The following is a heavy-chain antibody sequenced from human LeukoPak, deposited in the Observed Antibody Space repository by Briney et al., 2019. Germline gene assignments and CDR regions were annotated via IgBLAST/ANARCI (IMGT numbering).Heavy chain of an antibody. D-gene: IGHD1-26*01. CDR1: GYTFTSYG. CDR2: ISAYNGNT. CDR3: ARDHSGSQHWFDP. Sequence: ASVKVACKASGYTFTSYGISWVRQAPGQGLEWMGWISAYNGNTNYAQKFQGRVTMTRDTSISTAYMELSRLRSDDTAVYYCARDHSGSQHWFDPWGQGTLVTVSS. J-gene: IGHJ5*02. V-gene: IGHV1-18*01.